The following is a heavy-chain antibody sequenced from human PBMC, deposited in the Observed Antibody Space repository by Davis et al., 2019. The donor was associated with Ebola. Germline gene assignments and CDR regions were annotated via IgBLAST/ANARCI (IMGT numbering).Heavy chain of an antibody. CDR1: GFTFDDYA. J-gene: IGHJ6*02. CDR3: ARGACSGGSCSQYYYYGMDV. CDR2: ISWNSGSI. V-gene: IGHV3-9*01. Sequence: SLKISCAASGFTFDDYAMHWVRQAPGKGLEWVSGISWNSGSIGYADSVKGRFTISRDNSKNTLYLQMNSLRAEDTAVYYCARGACSGGSCSQYYYYGMDVWGQGTTVTVSS. D-gene: IGHD2-15*01.